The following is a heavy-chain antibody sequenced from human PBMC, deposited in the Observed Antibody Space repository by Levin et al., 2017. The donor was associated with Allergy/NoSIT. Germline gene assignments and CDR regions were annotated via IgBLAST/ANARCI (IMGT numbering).Heavy chain of an antibody. CDR2: IIPIFGTA. Sequence: SVKVSCKASGGTFSSYAISWVRQAPGQGLEWMGGIIPIFGTANYAQKFLGRVTITADESTSTAYMELSSLRSEDTAVYYCARRRDGYNYLDYWGQGTLVTVSS. J-gene: IGHJ4*02. V-gene: IGHV1-69*13. CDR1: GGTFSSYA. D-gene: IGHD5-24*01. CDR3: ARRRDGYNYLDY.